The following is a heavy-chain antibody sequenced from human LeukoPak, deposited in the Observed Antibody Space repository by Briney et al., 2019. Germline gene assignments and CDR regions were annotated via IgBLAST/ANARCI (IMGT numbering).Heavy chain of an antibody. CDR1: GGSISSYY. CDR3: ARDRGYYDSSGYYAFDI. Sequence: KSSETLSLTCTVSGGSISSYYWSWIRQPAGVGLDWIGRIYTSGSTDYNPSLNSRVTMSVDTSKNQFSLKLSSVTAADTAVYYCARDRGYYDSSGYYAFDIWGQGTMVTVSS. J-gene: IGHJ3*02. CDR2: IYTSGST. V-gene: IGHV4-4*07. D-gene: IGHD3-22*01.